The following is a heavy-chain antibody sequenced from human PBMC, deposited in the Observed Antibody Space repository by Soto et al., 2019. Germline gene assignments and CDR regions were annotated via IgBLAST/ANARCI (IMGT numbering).Heavy chain of an antibody. D-gene: IGHD5-18*01. V-gene: IGHV4-59*01. CDR2: IYYSGST. J-gene: IGHJ5*02. CDR3: AREVYCYGCGQALNWFAP. CDR1: GGSISSYY. Sequence: SETLSLTCTVSGGSISSYYWSWIRQPPGKGLEWIGYIYYSGSTNYNPSLKSRVTISVDTSKNQFSLKLSSVTAADTAVYYCAREVYCYGCGQALNWFAPLCWGPLVTV.